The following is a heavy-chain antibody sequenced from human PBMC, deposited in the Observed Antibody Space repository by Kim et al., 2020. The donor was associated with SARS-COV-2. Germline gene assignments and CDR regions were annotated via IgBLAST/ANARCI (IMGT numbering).Heavy chain of an antibody. CDR2: IKQDGSEK. CDR1: GFTFTNYW. J-gene: IGHJ4*02. V-gene: IGHV3-7*01. D-gene: IGHD2-15*01. CDR3: GRGNDY. Sequence: GESLRLSCAASGFTFTNYWMTWVRQAPGKGLEWVANIKQDGSEKYYVDSVKGRFTISRDNAKNSLYLQMNSLRAEDTAVYYCGRGNDYWGQGTLVSVSS.